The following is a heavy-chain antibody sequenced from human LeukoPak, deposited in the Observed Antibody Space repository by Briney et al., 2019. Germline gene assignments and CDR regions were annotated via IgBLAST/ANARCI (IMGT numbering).Heavy chain of an antibody. V-gene: IGHV3-23*01. J-gene: IGHJ4*02. Sequence: GGSLRLSCAASGFTFNNHAMNWVRQAPGKGLEWGSATSGSGDTTYYAHSVQGRFTISRDNSKNMVFLQMNSLRVDDTAVYYCAKAADWLATDYIDYWGQGTLVTVSS. CDR3: AKAADWLATDYIDY. CDR2: TSGSGDTT. D-gene: IGHD3-9*01. CDR1: GFTFNNHA.